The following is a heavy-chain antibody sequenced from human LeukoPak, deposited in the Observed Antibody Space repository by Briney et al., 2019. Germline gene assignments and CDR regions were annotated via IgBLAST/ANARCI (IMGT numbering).Heavy chain of an antibody. CDR3: AREWGAVAEIDY. Sequence: GGSLRLSCGASGFTFSSYAMSWVRQAPGKGLEWVSAITSSGGSTYYADSVKGRFTTSRDTAKNSLYLQMNSLRAEDTAVYYCAREWGAVAEIDYWGQGTLVTVSS. J-gene: IGHJ4*02. CDR2: ITSSGGST. D-gene: IGHD6-19*01. V-gene: IGHV3-23*01. CDR1: GFTFSSYA.